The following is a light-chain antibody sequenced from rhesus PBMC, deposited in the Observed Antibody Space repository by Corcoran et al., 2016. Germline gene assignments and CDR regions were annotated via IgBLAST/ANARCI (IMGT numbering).Light chain of an antibody. Sequence: DIQMTQSPSSLSASVGDRVTITCRASQGINHYLSWYQQKPGKAPKPLFYYASSLETGGPSRFSGSGSGTDYTPTIRSLQPEDIATYYCKQSNNSPFTFGPGTKLDIK. CDR2: YAS. CDR1: QGINHY. V-gene: IGKV1-66*01. J-gene: IGKJ3*01. CDR3: KQSNNSPFT.